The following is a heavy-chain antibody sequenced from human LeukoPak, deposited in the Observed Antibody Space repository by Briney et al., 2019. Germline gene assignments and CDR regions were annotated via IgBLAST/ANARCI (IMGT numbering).Heavy chain of an antibody. CDR2: INPNSGGT. J-gene: IGHJ6*03. D-gene: IGHD3-3*01. Sequence: VASVKVSCRASGYTFTGYYMHWVRRAPGQGLEWMGWINPNSGGTNYAQKFQGRVTMTRDTSISTAYMELSRLRSDDTAVYYCARGSSYDFWSGSPTPYYYYYMDVWGKGTTVTVSS. CDR3: ARGSSYDFWSGSPTPYYYYYMDV. CDR1: GYTFTGYY. V-gene: IGHV1-2*02.